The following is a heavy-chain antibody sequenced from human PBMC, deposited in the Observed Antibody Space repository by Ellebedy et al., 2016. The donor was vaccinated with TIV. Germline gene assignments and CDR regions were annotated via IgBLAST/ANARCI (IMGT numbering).Heavy chain of an antibody. Sequence: MPSETLSLTCTVSLDSMSRYYWSWVRQSAGKGLEWIGRIYGNGRTRYNPSLQRRVTMSVDTSTTKFFLNLTSVTVADTAVYFCARDSGNYNWYFDLWGRGTLVTVAS. CDR3: ARDSGNYNWYFDL. J-gene: IGHJ2*01. V-gene: IGHV4-4*07. D-gene: IGHD1-26*01. CDR2: IYGNGRT. CDR1: LDSMSRYY.